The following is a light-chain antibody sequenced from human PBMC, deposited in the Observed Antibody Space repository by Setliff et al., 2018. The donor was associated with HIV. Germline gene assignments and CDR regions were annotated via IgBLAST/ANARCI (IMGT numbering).Light chain of an antibody. CDR1: SSNIGAGYD. V-gene: IGLV1-40*01. CDR3: QSFDRSLSGSV. Sequence: LTQPPSVSGAPGQRVTISCTGSSSNIGAGYDVHWYQQLPETAPKLLIYGNTNRPSGVPDRFSGSKSGTSASLAITGLQAEDEADYYCQSFDRSLSGSVFGGGTKVTVL. J-gene: IGLJ2*01. CDR2: GNT.